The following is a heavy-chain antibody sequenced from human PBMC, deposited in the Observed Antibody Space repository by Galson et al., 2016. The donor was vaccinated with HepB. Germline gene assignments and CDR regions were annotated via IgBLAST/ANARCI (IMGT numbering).Heavy chain of an antibody. CDR3: AKDYSSGWFGAGGFEH. D-gene: IGHD6-19*01. V-gene: IGHV3-9*01. CDR2: ISWNSGSS. J-gene: IGHJ4*02. CDR1: EFTFDDYA. Sequence: SLRLSCAASEFTFDDYAMHWVRQAPGKGLEWVSGISWNSGSSGYADSVKGRFTVSRDNAKNSLYLQMNGLRAEGTAFYFCAKDYSSGWFGAGGFEHWGQGTLVTVSS.